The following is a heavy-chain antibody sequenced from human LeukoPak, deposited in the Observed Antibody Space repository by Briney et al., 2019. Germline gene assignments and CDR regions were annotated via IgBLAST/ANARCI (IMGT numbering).Heavy chain of an antibody. V-gene: IGHV3-7*01. CDR2: IKQDGSTK. CDR1: GFSFTNSW. D-gene: IGHD1-26*01. J-gene: IGHJ4*02. CDR3: ARDTDGSLDY. Sequence: PGGSLRLSCAASGFSFTNSWMAWVRQAPGKGLEWVANIKQDGSTKHYADSLKGRFTISRDNPKNSLSLQMNSLRADDTALYYCARDTDGSLDYWGQGILVTVAS.